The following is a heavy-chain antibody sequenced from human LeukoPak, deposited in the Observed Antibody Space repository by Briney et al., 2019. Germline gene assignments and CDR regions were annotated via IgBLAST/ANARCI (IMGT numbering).Heavy chain of an antibody. Sequence: GGSLRLSCAASGFTFSHYGFHWVRQAPGKGLEWVAVIWSDGTSKYYGDSVKGRFMIYRDDSQNTVYLQMNSLRAEDTAVYYCAKDAQRGFDYSNSLEYWGQGSLVTVSS. CDR2: IWSDGTSK. D-gene: IGHD4-11*01. J-gene: IGHJ4*02. CDR3: AKDAQRGFDYSNSLEY. V-gene: IGHV3-33*06. CDR1: GFTFSHYG.